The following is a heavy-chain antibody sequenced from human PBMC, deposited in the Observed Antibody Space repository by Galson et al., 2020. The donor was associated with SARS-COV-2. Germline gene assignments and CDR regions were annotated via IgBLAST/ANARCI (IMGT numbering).Heavy chain of an antibody. CDR1: GFTFSSYD. CDR3: VRGESSGDYDY. Sequence: TGGSLRLSCAASGFTFSSYDMYWVRHVIGKGLEWVSAICTAGDPYYPGSVKGRFTVSRENAKNSLYLQMNSLRAGDTAVYYCVRGESSGDYDYWGVVTLLTVSS. D-gene: IGHD3-22*01. J-gene: IGHJ4*01. V-gene: IGHV3-13*05. CDR2: ICTAGDP.